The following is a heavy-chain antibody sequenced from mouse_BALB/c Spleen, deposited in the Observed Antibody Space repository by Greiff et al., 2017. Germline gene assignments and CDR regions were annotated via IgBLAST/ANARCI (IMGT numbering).Heavy chain of an antibody. CDR3: ARDDYEDGVAMDY. CDR2: ISSGGST. D-gene: IGHD2-4*01. Sequence: EVKVVESGGGLVKPGGSLKLSCAASGFTFSSYAMSWVRQTPEKRLEWVASISSGGSTYYPDSVKGRFTISRDNARNILYLQMSSLRSEDTAMYYCARDDYEDGVAMDYWGQGTSVTVSS. J-gene: IGHJ4*01. CDR1: GFTFSSYA. V-gene: IGHV5-6-5*01.